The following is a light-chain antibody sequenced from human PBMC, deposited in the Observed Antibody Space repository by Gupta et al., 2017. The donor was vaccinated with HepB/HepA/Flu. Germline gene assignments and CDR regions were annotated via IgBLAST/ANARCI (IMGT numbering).Light chain of an antibody. Sequence: EDVLTQSPGTLSLSPGERATLSCRASQRVRSGFLAWYQQKPGQAPRLLMHGSSTRATGIPDRFSGSGSGTDFTLTIRRLEPEDFAVYYCQQYDDSPQTFGQGTKVEIK. CDR2: GSS. CDR3: QQYDDSPQT. CDR1: QRVRSGF. V-gene: IGKV3-20*01. J-gene: IGKJ1*01.